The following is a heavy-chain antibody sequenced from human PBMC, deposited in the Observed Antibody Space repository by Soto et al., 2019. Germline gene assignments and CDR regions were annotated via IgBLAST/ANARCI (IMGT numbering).Heavy chain of an antibody. CDR3: ARAVGDPLYYLDY. J-gene: IGHJ4*02. V-gene: IGHV4-59*08. D-gene: IGHD6-19*01. CDR1: SDSISSYY. Sequence: VQLQESGPGLVRPSETLSLTCTVSSDSISSYYWIWIRQSPGKGLEWIGYNDYSGNTNYNPSLKSRVTISGDTSKNQFSLRLSSVTAADTAVYYCARAVGDPLYYLDYWGQGTLVTVSS. CDR2: NDYSGNT.